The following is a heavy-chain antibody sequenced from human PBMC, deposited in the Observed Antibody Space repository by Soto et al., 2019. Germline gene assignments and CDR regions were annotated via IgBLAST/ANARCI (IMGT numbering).Heavy chain of an antibody. V-gene: IGHV3-9*01. J-gene: IGHJ6*02. Sequence: QLGGSLRLSCAASGFTFDDYAMHWVRQAPGKGLEWVSGISWNSGSIGYADSVKGRFTISRDNAKNSLYLQMNSLRAEDTALYYCAKDDSMSGMDVWGQGTTVTVSS. CDR3: AKDDSMSGMDV. CDR1: GFTFDDYA. CDR2: ISWNSGSI.